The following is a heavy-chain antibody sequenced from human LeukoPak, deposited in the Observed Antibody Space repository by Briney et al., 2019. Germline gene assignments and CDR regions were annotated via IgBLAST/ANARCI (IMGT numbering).Heavy chain of an antibody. D-gene: IGHD3-10*01. CDR2: IYSSGTT. CDR1: GGSLHRSF. J-gene: IGHJ4*02. CDR3: GRRPAGDGPIDN. V-gene: IGHV4-59*01. Sequence: PSETLSLTCVVSGGSLHRSFWTWVRQPPGQGLEWIGRIYSSGTTDYSPSLKGRLTISIDTSKNQFSLRLASVTAADTAVYYCGRRPAGDGPIDNWGQGILVAVSS.